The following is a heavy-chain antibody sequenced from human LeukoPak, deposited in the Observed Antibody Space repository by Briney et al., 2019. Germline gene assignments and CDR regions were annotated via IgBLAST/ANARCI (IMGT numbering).Heavy chain of an antibody. Sequence: GGSLRLSCAASGFTFSSYAMSWVRQAPGKGLEWVSAISGSGGSTYYADSVKGRFTISRDNSKNTLYLQMNSLRAEDTAVYYCARVAARTNYYYYYYMDVWGKGTTVTVSS. CDR1: GFTFSSYA. CDR3: ARVAARTNYYYYYYMDV. V-gene: IGHV3-23*01. CDR2: ISGSGGST. J-gene: IGHJ6*03. D-gene: IGHD6-6*01.